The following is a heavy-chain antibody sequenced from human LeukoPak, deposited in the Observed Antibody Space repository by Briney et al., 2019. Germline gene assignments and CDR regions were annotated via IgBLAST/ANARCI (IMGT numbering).Heavy chain of an antibody. CDR2: CNPEDGET. CDR1: GYTFTNYG. CDR3: ATVSF. Sequence: ASVKVSCKASGYTFTNYGISWVRQAPGKGLEWMGGCNPEDGETIYAQKFQARVTMTEDTSTDTAYMELSSLRSEDTAVYYCATVSFWGQGTLVTVSS. J-gene: IGHJ4*02. V-gene: IGHV1-24*01.